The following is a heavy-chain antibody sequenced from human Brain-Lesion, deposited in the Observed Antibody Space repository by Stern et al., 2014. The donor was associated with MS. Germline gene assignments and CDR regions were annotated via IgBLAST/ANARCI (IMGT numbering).Heavy chain of an antibody. J-gene: IGHJ4*02. CDR1: GFTFSSYG. CDR2: IWYDGSNK. D-gene: IGHD3-9*01. Sequence: MQLVESGGDVVQPGRSLRLSCAASGFTFSSYGMHWVRQAPGKGLEWVAIIWYDGSNKYYRDSVRGRFPISRDNSKNTLYLQMNSLRAEDTAVYYCAKEHARYDILTGPMDYWGQGTLVTVSS. V-gene: IGHV3-33*06. CDR3: AKEHARYDILTGPMDY.